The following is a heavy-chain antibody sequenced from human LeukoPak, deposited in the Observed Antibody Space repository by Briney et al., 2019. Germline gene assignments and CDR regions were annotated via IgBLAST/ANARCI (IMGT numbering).Heavy chain of an antibody. D-gene: IGHD6-19*01. V-gene: IGHV4-61*09. Sequence: PSETLSLTCTVSGDSISSGTSYWSWIRQPAGKGLEWIGHIYTTGSTHYNSSLKSRVTMSVDTSKNQFSLKPHSVTAADTAVYYCARDRGTSSSLGYFYYCMDVWGKGTTVTVSS. CDR1: GDSISSGTSY. CDR3: ARDRGTSSSLGYFYYCMDV. J-gene: IGHJ6*03. CDR2: IYTTGST.